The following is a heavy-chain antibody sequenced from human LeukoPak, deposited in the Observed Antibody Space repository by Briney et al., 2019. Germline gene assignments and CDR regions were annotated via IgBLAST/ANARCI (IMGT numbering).Heavy chain of an antibody. J-gene: IGHJ4*02. CDR2: IHYTGST. CDR1: GGPISRDY. D-gene: IGHD2-21*01. CDR3: ARLQGDSTAIFDY. Sequence: PSETLSLTCTVSGGPISRDYWSWIRQPPGRGLEWIGYIHYTGSTNYNPSLRSRVTISVDTSKNLLSLKLSSVTAADTAVYYCARLQGDSTAIFDYWGQGTLVSVSS. V-gene: IGHV4-59*01.